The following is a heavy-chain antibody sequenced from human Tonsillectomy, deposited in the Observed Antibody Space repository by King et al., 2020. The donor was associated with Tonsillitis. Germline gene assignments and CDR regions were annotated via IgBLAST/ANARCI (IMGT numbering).Heavy chain of an antibody. J-gene: IGHJ4*02. D-gene: IGHD4/OR15-4a*01. V-gene: IGHV3-7*03. CDR1: GFTFSSYW. Sequence: VQLVESGGGLVQRGGSLRLSCAASGFTFSSYWRSWVRQAPGKGLEWVANIRYDGSEKDYVDSLKGRFTIARDHAKNSLYLQLYSLRAEDTAVYYCAGLKGAPDYWGQGTLVTVSS. CDR3: AGLKGAPDY. CDR2: IRYDGSEK.